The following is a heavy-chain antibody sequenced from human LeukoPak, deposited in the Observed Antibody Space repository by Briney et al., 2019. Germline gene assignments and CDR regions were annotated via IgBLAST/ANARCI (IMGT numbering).Heavy chain of an antibody. CDR1: GFTFSSYS. V-gene: IGHV3-48*04. J-gene: IGHJ4*02. CDR2: ISSSSSTI. CDR3: ARGADANVLLWFGELSEGGYFDY. Sequence: GGSLRLSCAASGFTFSSYSMNWVRQAPGKGLEWVSYISSSSSTIYYADSVKGRFTISRDNAKNSLYLQMNSLGAEDTAVYYCARGADANVLLWFGELSEGGYFDYWGQGTLVTVSS. D-gene: IGHD3-10*01.